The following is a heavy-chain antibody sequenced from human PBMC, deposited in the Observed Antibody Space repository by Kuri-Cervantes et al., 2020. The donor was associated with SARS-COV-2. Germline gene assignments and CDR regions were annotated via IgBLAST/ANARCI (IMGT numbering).Heavy chain of an antibody. CDR3: AREYYDSSGYYYYFYYGMDV. D-gene: IGHD3-22*01. CDR2: INVGNGNT. V-gene: IGHV1-3*01. J-gene: IGHJ6*02. CDR1: GYTFTSYA. Sequence: ASVKVSCKASGYTFTSYAMHWVRQAPGQRLEWMGWINVGNGNTKYSQKFQGRVTITRDTSASTAYMELSSLRSEDTAVYYCAREYYDSSGYYYYFYYGMDVWGQGTTVTVSS.